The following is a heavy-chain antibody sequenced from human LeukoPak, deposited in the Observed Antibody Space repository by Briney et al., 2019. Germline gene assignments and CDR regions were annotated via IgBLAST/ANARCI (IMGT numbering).Heavy chain of an antibody. CDR2: IYHSGST. D-gene: IGHD3-22*01. CDR3: ARFRTDDSSGYYGGYFDS. V-gene: IGHV4-39*07. Sequence: PSETLSLTCTVSGGSISSSSYYWGWIRQPPGKGLEWIGNIYHSGSTYYNPSLKSRVTISVDTSKTQFSLKLSSVTAADTAVFYCARFRTDDSSGYYGGYFDSWGQGALVTVSS. CDR1: GGSISSSSYY. J-gene: IGHJ4*02.